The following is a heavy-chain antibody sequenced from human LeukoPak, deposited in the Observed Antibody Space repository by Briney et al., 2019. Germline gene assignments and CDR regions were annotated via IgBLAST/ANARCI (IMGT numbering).Heavy chain of an antibody. CDR3: ARGRGPYDSSGYPLGV. J-gene: IGHJ6*04. D-gene: IGHD3-22*01. CDR1: GYTFTGHY. Sequence: ASVKVSCKASGYTFTGHYMHWVRQAPGQGLEWMGWINPNNGGTNYAQKFQGRVTMTRDTSISTAYMELSRLRSDDTAVYYCARGRGPYDSSGYPLGVWGKGTTVTVSS. CDR2: INPNNGGT. V-gene: IGHV1-2*02.